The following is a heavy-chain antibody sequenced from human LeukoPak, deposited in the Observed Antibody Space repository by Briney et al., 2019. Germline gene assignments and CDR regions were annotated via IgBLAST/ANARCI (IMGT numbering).Heavy chain of an antibody. V-gene: IGHV5-51*01. D-gene: IGHD2-21*02. CDR1: GYTFITYW. CDR3: ARHDCGGDCYIDY. CDR2: IYPGDSDT. Sequence: GESLKISCKGSGYTFITYWIGWVRQMPGRGLEWMGIIYPGDSDTRYGPSFQGQVTISADKSISTAYLQWSSLKASDTAMYYCARHDCGGDCYIDYWGQGTLVTVSS. J-gene: IGHJ4*02.